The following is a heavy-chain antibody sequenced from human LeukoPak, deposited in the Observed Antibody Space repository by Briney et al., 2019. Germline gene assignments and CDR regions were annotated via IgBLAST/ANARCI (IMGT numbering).Heavy chain of an antibody. V-gene: IGHV1-2*02. J-gene: IGHJ4*02. CDR3: ARQIGSGWSYSFDY. D-gene: IGHD6-19*01. CDR2: INPNSGGT. CDR1: GYTFTAFY. Sequence: ASVKVSCKASGYTFTAFYMHWVRQAPGQGLEWMGWINPNSGGTNYTQKFQGRVTMTRDTSISTAYMELSRLRSDDTAVYYCARQIGSGWSYSFDYWGQGTLVTVSS.